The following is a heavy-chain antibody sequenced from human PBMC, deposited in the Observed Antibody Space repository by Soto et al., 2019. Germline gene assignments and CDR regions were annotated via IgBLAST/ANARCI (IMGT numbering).Heavy chain of an antibody. CDR1: GFTVSSNY. V-gene: IGHV3-66*01. CDR2: IYSGGST. CDR3: AREIGRGAAQTNYMDV. D-gene: IGHD6-6*01. Sequence: EVQLVESGGGLVQPGGSLRLSWAASGFTVSSNYMSWVRQAPGKGLEWVSVIYSGGSTFYADSVKGRFTISIDNSKKTVYLQMTSLRAEDAGVYYCAREIGRGAAQTNYMDVWGKGTTVTVS. J-gene: IGHJ6*03.